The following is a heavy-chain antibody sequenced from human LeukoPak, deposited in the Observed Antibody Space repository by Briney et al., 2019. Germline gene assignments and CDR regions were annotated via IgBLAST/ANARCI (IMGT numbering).Heavy chain of an antibody. Sequence: TGGSLRLSCAASGFTFSSYEMNWVRQAPGKGLEWVSYISSSGNTKHYADSVKGRFTISRDSAKNSLYLQMNRLRAEDTAVYYCARALGTGYRFDYWGQGTLVTVSS. CDR3: ARALGTGYRFDY. CDR2: ISSSGNTK. D-gene: IGHD3-9*01. CDR1: GFTFSSYE. J-gene: IGHJ4*02. V-gene: IGHV3-48*03.